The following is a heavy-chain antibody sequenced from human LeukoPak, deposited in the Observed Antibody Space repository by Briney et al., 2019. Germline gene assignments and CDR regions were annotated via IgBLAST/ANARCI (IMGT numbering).Heavy chain of an antibody. J-gene: IGHJ4*02. CDR1: GFTFDDYA. V-gene: IGHV3-9*01. Sequence: PGGSLRLSCAASGFTFDDYAMHWVRQAPGKGLEWVSGISWNSGSIGYADSVKGRFTISRDNAKNSLYLQMNSLRAEDTALYYCAKGTLRYHLAESFDYWGQGTLVTVSS. D-gene: IGHD6-19*01. CDR2: ISWNSGSI. CDR3: AKGTLRYHLAESFDY.